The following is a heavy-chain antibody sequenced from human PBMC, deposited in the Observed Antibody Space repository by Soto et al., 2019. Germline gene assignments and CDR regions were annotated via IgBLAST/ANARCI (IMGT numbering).Heavy chain of an antibody. J-gene: IGHJ4*02. CDR1: GYTFTSYG. D-gene: IGHD6-19*01. V-gene: IGHV1-18*01. CDR2: VNAYNGNT. CDR3: AREAVSGRTGFDY. Sequence: QVQLVQSGAEVKKPGASVKVSCKASGYTFTSYGISWVRQAPGQGLEWMGRVNAYNGNTNYAQKFPGRVTMTTATSTSTAYMELRSLRSDDTAVYYCAREAVSGRTGFDYWGQGTLVTVSS.